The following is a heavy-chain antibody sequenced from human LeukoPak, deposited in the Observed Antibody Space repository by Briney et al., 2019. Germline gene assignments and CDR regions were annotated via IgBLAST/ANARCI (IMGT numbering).Heavy chain of an antibody. D-gene: IGHD4-17*01. CDR1: GGSISSGGYS. Sequence: SQTLSLTCAVSGGSISSGGYSWSWIRQPPGKGLEWIGYIYHSGSTYYNPSPKSRVTISVDRSKNQFSLKLSSVTAADTAVYYCARAPIGDRDAFDIWGQGTMVTVSS. V-gene: IGHV4-30-2*01. CDR2: IYHSGST. J-gene: IGHJ3*02. CDR3: ARAPIGDRDAFDI.